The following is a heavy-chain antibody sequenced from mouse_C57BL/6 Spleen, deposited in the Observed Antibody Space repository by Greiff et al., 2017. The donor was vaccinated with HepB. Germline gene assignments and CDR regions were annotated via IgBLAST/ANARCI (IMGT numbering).Heavy chain of an antibody. CDR1: GFTFSDYY. D-gene: IGHD1-1*01. CDR2: INYDGSST. J-gene: IGHJ3*01. V-gene: IGHV5-16*01. CDR3: ARGDSFGGFAY. Sequence: EVKLVESEGGLVQPGSSMKLSCTASGFTFSDYYMAWVRQVPEKGLEWVANINYDGSSTYYLDSLKSRFIISRDNAKNILYLQMSSLKSEDTATYYCARGDSFGGFAYWGQGTLVTVSA.